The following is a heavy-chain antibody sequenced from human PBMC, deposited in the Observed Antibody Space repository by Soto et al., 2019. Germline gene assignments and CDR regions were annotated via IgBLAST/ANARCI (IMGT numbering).Heavy chain of an antibody. CDR3: ARRHGPFDF. V-gene: IGHV4-59*01. J-gene: IGHJ4*02. Sequence: QVQLQESGPGLVKPSETLSLTCTVSGGSISSYYWSWIRQPPGKGLEWIGYIYYSGSPSYNPSLKSRVTISVDTSKNQFSLKLSSVTAADTAVYYCARRHGPFDFWGQGTLVTVSS. CDR2: IYYSGSP. CDR1: GGSISSYY.